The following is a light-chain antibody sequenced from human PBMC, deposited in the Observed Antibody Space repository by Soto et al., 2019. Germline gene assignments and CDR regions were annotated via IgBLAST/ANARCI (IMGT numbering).Light chain of an antibody. J-gene: IGKJ1*01. V-gene: IGKV3-15*01. CDR3: QQYNNWPPWT. CDR1: QSVSNN. CDR2: GAS. Sequence: EVVMTQSPATLSVSPGERATLSCRASQSVSNNLAWYQQKPGQAPRLLIYGASTRATGIPARFSGSGSGTELTLTISSLQSEDFAVYYCQQYNNWPPWTFGQGTKVEIK.